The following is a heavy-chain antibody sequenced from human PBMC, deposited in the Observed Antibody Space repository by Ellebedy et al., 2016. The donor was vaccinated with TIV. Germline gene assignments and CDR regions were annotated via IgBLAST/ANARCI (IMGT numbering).Heavy chain of an antibody. V-gene: IGHV3-9*01. CDR2: ISWNSGSI. D-gene: IGHD2-15*01. CDR1: GFTFDDYA. J-gene: IGHJ5*02. Sequence: GGSLRLXXAASGFTFDDYAMHWVRQAPGKGLEWVSGISWNSGSIGYADSVKGRFTISRDNAKNSLYLQMNSLRAEDTAVYYCARDGVAATWGSNWFDPWGQGTLVTVSS. CDR3: ARDGVAATWGSNWFDP.